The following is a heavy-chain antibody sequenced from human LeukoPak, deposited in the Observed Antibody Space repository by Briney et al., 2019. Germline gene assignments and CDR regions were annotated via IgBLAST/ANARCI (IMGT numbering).Heavy chain of an antibody. CDR3: AKDEAESSLLWFGELGYFDY. V-gene: IGHV3-23*01. CDR2: ISGSGGST. J-gene: IGHJ4*02. D-gene: IGHD3-10*01. Sequence: GGSLRLSCAASGFTFSSYWMSWVRQAPGKGLEWVSAISGSGGSTYYADSVKGRFTISRDNSKNTLYLQMNSLRAEDTAVYYCAKDEAESSLLWFGELGYFDYWGRGTLVTVSS. CDR1: GFTFSSYW.